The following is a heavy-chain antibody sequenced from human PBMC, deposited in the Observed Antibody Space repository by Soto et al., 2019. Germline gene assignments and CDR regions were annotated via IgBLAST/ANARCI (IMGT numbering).Heavy chain of an antibody. CDR1: GFTFSSYA. J-gene: IGHJ4*02. V-gene: IGHV3-23*01. CDR3: AKDNDGSGKTLRPDY. CDR2: ISGSGGST. D-gene: IGHD3-10*01. Sequence: PGGSLRLSSAASGFTFSSYAMSWVRQAPGKGLEWVSAISGSGGSTYYADSVKGRFTISRDNSKNTLYLQMNSLRAEDTAVYYCAKDNDGSGKTLRPDYWGQGTLVTVSS.